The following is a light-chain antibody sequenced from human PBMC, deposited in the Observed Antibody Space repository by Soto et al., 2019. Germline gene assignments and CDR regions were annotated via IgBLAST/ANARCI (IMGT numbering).Light chain of an antibody. J-gene: IGLJ2*01. V-gene: IGLV1-40*01. CDR2: GDN. CDR1: SSNIGAGHA. CDR3: QSYDTTLRTPR. Sequence: QSVLTQPPSVSGAPGQRVIISCTGSSSNIGAGHAVHWYQQLPGTAPRLLIHGDNNRPSGAPDRFSASKSDTSATLAIAWLQAEDEANYYCQSYDTTLRTPRFGGGTKLTVL.